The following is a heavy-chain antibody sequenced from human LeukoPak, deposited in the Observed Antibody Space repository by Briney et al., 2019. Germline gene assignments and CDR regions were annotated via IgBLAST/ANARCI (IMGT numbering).Heavy chain of an antibody. CDR1: GFTFSSYG. Sequence: GGSLRLSCAASGFTFSSYGMHWVRQAPGKGLEWVAVIWYDGSNKYYADSVKGRFTISRDNSKNTLYLQMNSLRAEDTAVYYCARDPVPSRCLPYYYYGMDVWGQGTTVTVSS. V-gene: IGHV3-33*01. CDR2: IWYDGSNK. D-gene: IGHD5/OR15-5a*01. CDR3: ARDPVPSRCLPYYYYGMDV. J-gene: IGHJ6*02.